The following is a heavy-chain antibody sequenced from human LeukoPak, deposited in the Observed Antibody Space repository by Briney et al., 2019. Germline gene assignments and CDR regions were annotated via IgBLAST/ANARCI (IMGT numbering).Heavy chain of an antibody. V-gene: IGHV1-69*05. J-gene: IGHJ1*01. Sequence: SVKISCKASGGTFSSYAISWVRQAPGQGLEWMGRIIPIFGTANYAQKFQGRVTITTDESTSTAYMELSSLRSEDTAVYYCARDSDIYALGAEYFQHWGQGTLVTVSS. D-gene: IGHD5/OR15-5a*01. CDR1: GGTFSSYA. CDR3: ARDSDIYALGAEYFQH. CDR2: IIPIFGTA.